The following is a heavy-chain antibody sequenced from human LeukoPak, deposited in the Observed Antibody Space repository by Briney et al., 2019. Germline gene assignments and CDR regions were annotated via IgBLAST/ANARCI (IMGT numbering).Heavy chain of an antibody. CDR3: ARDLSGVTGYTYGRGIDY. V-gene: IGHV3-7*01. Sequence: EGSLRLSCAASGFTFSSYWMSWVRQAPGKGLEWVANIKKDGSEKYYVDSVKGRFTISRDNAKTPLYLQMNSLRAEDTAVYYCARDLSGVTGYTYGRGIDYWGQGTLVTVSS. D-gene: IGHD5-18*01. CDR1: GFTFSSYW. J-gene: IGHJ4*02. CDR2: IKKDGSEK.